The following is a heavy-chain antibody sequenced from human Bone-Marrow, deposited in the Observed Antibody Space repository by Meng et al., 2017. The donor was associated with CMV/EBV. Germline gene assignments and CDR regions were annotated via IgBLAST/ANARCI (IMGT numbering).Heavy chain of an antibody. Sequence: GGSLRLSCAASGFTFSSYSMNWVRQAPGEGLEWVSSISSSSSYIYYADSVKGRFTISRDNAKNSLYLQMNSLRAEDTAVYYCARGWDILVVSSAGGAMDVWGQGTTVTVSS. CDR1: GFTFSSYS. CDR3: ARGWDILVVSSAGGAMDV. D-gene: IGHD2-15*01. J-gene: IGHJ6*02. V-gene: IGHV3-21*01. CDR2: ISSSSSYI.